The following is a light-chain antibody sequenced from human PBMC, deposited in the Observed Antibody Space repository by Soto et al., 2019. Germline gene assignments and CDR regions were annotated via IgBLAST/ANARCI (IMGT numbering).Light chain of an antibody. CDR2: EVS. V-gene: IGLV2-8*01. CDR1: SSDVGGYSY. Sequence: QSVLTQPPSASGSPGQSVTISCTGTSSDVGGYSYVSWYQQHPGKAPKLMIYEVSKRPSGVPDRFSGSKSGNTASLTVSGLQAEDEADYYCGSYACSDTSVFGSGTNVTVL. CDR3: GSYACSDTSV. J-gene: IGLJ1*01.